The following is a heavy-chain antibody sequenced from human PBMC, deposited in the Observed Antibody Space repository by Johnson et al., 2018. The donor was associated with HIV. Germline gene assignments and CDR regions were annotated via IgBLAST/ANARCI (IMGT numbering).Heavy chain of an antibody. V-gene: IGHV3-7*02. CDR2: IQLDGSEK. Sequence: EVRLVESGGGLVQPGGSLRLSCAASGFTVSSNYMSWVRQAPGKGLEWVANIQLDGSEKYFVDSVKGRFTISRDNSKNTLYLQMNTLRPEDTAMYYCARGSRDTFDNDDVHLLHACKIGGQGTMVTVAS. D-gene: IGHD3-16*01. CDR1: GFTVSSNY. CDR3: ARGSRDTFDNDDVHLLHACKI. J-gene: IGHJ3*02.